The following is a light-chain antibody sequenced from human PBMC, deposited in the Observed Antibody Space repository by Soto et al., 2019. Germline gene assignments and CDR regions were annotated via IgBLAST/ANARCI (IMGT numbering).Light chain of an antibody. CDR2: SNN. J-gene: IGLJ2*01. CDR1: NSNIGTYT. Sequence: QSVLTQSPSASGTPGQRITIYCSGINSNIGTYTVNWYQQLPGTAPKLLIYSNNQRPSGVPDRFSGYKSGTSASLAISGLQSEAEADYDCAVWDDSLNAVGFCGGTTLTVL. V-gene: IGLV1-44*01. CDR3: AVWDDSLNAVG.